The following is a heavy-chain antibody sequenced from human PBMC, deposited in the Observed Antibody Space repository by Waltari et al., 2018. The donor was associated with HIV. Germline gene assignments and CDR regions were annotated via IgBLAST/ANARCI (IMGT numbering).Heavy chain of an antibody. CDR2: IYPDTGDT. CDR3: ARQMTFYDAFDI. CDR1: GYTFTGYY. V-gene: IGHV1-2*02. J-gene: IGHJ3*02. Sequence: QVQLLQSGAAVRKPGASVKVSCMSSGYTFTGYYMHWVRQAPGQGLEWMGWIYPDTGDTNYAEKFQGRVTMTRDTSITTVYVDLRGLRSDDTAMYYCARQMTFYDAFDIWGQGTMVTVSS.